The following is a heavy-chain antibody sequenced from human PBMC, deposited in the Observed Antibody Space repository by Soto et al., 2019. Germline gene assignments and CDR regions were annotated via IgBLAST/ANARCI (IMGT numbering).Heavy chain of an antibody. CDR3: AYFYASVRSPIAAFDV. D-gene: IGHD3-10*01. CDR2: IYWDDDK. V-gene: IGHV2-5*02. CDR1: GFSLSRSEMA. J-gene: IGHJ3*01. Sequence: QITLKESGPALVKPTQTLTLTCTCSGFSLSRSEMAVGWIRQPPGKALEWLALIYWDDDKRYSPSLNNRLTITKDTSKNQVVLMMTNLDPVDPGPYYCAYFYASVRSPIAAFDVWGHGTTVSVSS.